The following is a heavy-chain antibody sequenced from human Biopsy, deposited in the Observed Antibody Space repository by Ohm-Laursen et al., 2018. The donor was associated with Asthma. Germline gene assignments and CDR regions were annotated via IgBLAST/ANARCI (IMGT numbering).Heavy chain of an antibody. Sequence: SETLSLTCTVSGGSTSSDYWSWLRQSPGKGLEWIGYIHNSGNTNYNPSLKSRVTISLDTYKNHFSLRLSFVTAADTAVYFCARGQGRGIQLWSLDPWGQGILVTVSS. V-gene: IGHV4-59*01. CDR1: GGSTSSDY. D-gene: IGHD5-18*01. CDR2: IHNSGNT. J-gene: IGHJ5*02. CDR3: ARGQGRGIQLWSLDP.